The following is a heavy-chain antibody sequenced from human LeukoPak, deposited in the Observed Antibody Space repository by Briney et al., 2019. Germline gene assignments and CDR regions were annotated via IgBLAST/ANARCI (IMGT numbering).Heavy chain of an antibody. CDR1: GSTFTAYH. V-gene: IGHV1-2*02. CDR3: AIDVAAAPNWFDP. D-gene: IGHD6-13*01. CDR2: INPNSGGT. J-gene: IGHJ5*02. Sequence: ASVKVSCTASGSTFTAYHMHWVRQAPGQGLEWMGWINPNSGGTNYAQKFKGKVTITRDTSISTAYMELRRLKFRDKAASYCAIDVAAAPNWFDPWGQGTLVTVSS.